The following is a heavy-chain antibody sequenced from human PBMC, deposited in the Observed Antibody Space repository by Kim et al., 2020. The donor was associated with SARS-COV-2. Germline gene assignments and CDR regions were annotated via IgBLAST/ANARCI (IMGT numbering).Heavy chain of an antibody. D-gene: IGHD3-16*02. CDR1: GFTFNYYA. Sequence: GGSLRLSCAASGFTFNYYAMTWVRQAPGKGLEWVSTISGGGVNTHYADSVKGRFTISRDNSKNTLYLQMNSLRTEDTAVYYCAKDLNHDYLWGSDRLGNWSDPWGQGTLVTVSS. CDR2: ISGGGVNT. J-gene: IGHJ5*02. V-gene: IGHV3-23*01. CDR3: AKDLNHDYLWGSDRLGNWSDP.